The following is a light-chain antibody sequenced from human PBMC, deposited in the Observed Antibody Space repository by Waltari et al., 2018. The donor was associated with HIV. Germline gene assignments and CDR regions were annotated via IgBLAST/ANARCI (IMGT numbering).Light chain of an antibody. CDR3: SSYTDLTTI. CDR2: DVN. V-gene: IGLV2-14*03. J-gene: IGLJ2*01. CDR1: TSDFERHTN. Sequence: QSALTQPASVSGSPGQSITISCTGATSDFERHTNISWYQQLPGKAPKLIIYDVNKRPSGVSNRYSGAKFGNTASLLISGLQSEDEADYHCSSYTDLTTIFGGGTRLTV.